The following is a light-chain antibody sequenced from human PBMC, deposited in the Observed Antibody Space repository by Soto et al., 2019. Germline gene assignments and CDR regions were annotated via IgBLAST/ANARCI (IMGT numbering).Light chain of an antibody. J-gene: IGKJ5*01. V-gene: IGKV3-11*01. CDR1: QSVSNNY. CDR2: QTS. CDR3: QQYNNWPPIT. Sequence: EIVLTQSPCTLSLSLGERATLSCRASQSVSNNYLACYQQKPGQAPRLLIYQTSIRAAGIPARFSASGSGTEFSLTISDVQHEDFALYYCQQYNNWPPITFGQGTRLEIK.